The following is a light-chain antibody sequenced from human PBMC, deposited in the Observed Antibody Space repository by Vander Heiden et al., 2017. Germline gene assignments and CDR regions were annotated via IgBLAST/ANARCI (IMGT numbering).Light chain of an antibody. Sequence: QSALTQPASVSGSPGQSITISCTGTSSDVGGYNYVSWYQQHQGKAPKLMIYEVSNRPSGVSNRFSGSKSGNTDSLTISGLQAEDEADYYCSSYTSSSTDVFGTGTKVTVL. V-gene: IGLV2-14*01. CDR3: SSYTSSSTDV. CDR1: SSDVGGYNY. J-gene: IGLJ1*01. CDR2: EVS.